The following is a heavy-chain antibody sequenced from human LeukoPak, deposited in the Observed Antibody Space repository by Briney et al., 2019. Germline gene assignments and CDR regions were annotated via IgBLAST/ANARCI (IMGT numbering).Heavy chain of an antibody. Sequence: GGSLRLSCAASEFTFSNYWMNWVRQAPGKGLEWVSNIKQDGSDKYYLDSVKGRFTISRDNAKQSLYLQMNSLRAEDTAVYYCARGYCSGSSCYTFDIWGQGTMVTVSS. CDR1: EFTFSNYW. V-gene: IGHV3-7*04. CDR3: ARGYCSGSSCYTFDI. D-gene: IGHD2-15*01. CDR2: IKQDGSDK. J-gene: IGHJ3*02.